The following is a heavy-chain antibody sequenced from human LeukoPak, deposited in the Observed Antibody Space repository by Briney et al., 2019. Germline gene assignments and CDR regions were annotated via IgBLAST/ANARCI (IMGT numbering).Heavy chain of an antibody. D-gene: IGHD3-22*01. V-gene: IGHV3-11*06. CDR2: ISSSSSYT. CDR3: ARASYDSSGYYYTDY. CDR1: GFTFSDYY. Sequence: GGSLRLSCAASGFTFSDYYMSWIRQAPGKGLEWVSCISSSSSYTNYADSVKGRFTISRDNAKNSLYLQMNSLRAEDTAVYYCARASYDSSGYYYTDYWGQGTLVTVSS. J-gene: IGHJ4*02.